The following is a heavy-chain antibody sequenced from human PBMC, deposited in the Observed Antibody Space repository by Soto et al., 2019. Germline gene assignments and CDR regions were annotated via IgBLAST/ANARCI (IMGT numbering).Heavy chain of an antibody. J-gene: IGHJ3*02. V-gene: IGHV3-53*01. D-gene: IGHD3-10*01. CDR3: ARVRHYYGTYAFDI. CDR2: IYSGGST. CDR1: GFSVSSNY. Sequence: GGSLRLSCAASGFSVSSNYMSWVRQAPGKGLEWVSVIYSGGSTYYADSVKGRFTISRDNSENTLYLQMNSLRAEDTAVYYCARVRHYYGTYAFDIWGQGTMVTVSS.